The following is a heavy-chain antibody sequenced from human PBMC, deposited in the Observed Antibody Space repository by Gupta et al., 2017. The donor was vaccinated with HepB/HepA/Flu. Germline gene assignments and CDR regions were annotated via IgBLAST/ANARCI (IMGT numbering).Heavy chain of an antibody. V-gene: IGHV1-2*02. CDR2: INPNNGGK. Sequence: QVQLAQSGAEVKKPGASVKVSCKAFGYTFKCYYMHWVRQAPGQGLEGMGWINPNNGGKKYEQKGQGRVAMTRDTSINTAYMDLKRLMSDETALYYCARGLGGGADNWGPGHGGQGTMVTVSS. CDR1: GYTFKCYY. D-gene: IGHD7-27*01. J-gene: IGHJ4*02. CDR3: ARGLGGGADNWGPGH.